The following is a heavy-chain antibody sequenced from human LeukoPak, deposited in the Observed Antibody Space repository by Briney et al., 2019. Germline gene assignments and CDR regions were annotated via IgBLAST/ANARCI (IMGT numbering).Heavy chain of an antibody. D-gene: IGHD3-9*01. V-gene: IGHV3-23*01. CDR2: ISGSGGST. Sequence: GGSLRLSCAASGFTFSSYAMSWVRQAPGKGLEWVSAISGSGGSTYYADSVKGRFTISRDNSKNTLYLQMNSLRAEDTAVYYCAKDSSYYDILTGLYNWFGHWGQGTLVTVSS. J-gene: IGHJ5*02. CDR1: GFTFSSYA. CDR3: AKDSSYYDILTGLYNWFGH.